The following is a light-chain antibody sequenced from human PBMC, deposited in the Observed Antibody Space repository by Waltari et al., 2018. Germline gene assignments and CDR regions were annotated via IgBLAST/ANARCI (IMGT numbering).Light chain of an antibody. V-gene: IGKV4-1*01. Sequence: DIVMTQSPASLAVSLGERATINCKSSQSVLYSSNKKNYLAWYKHKPGQPPKLPFYWASPRQPGVPDRFSASGSGTDFTLTISSLQSEDVAVYYCQQYYTTPRLTFGGGTKVEIK. CDR1: QSVLYSSNKKNY. J-gene: IGKJ4*01. CDR3: QQYYTTPRLT. CDR2: WAS.